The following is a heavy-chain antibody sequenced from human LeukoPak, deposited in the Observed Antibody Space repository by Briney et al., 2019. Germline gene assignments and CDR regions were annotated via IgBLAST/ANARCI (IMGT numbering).Heavy chain of an antibody. CDR1: GYPISTGYY. Sequence: SETLSLTCTVSGYPISTGYYWDWIRPPPGKGLEWIGTFYHGGSTYYNPSLKSRVTISVDTSKNQFSLNLTSVTAADTAVYYCARESYYDTSGYSHDAFDIWGQGTMVTVSS. J-gene: IGHJ3*02. V-gene: IGHV4-38-2*02. CDR3: ARESYYDTSGYSHDAFDI. D-gene: IGHD3-22*01. CDR2: FYHGGST.